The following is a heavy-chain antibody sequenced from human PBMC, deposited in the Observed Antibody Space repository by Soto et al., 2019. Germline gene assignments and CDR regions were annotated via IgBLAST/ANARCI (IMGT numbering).Heavy chain of an antibody. J-gene: IGHJ3*02. CDR2: IDPSDSYT. Sequence: GESLKISCKGSGYSFTSYWISWVRQMPGKGLEWMGSIDPSDSYTNYSSSFQGHVTISADKSISTAYLQWSSLKASDTAMYYCARGLGSSGWYSPWDAFDIWGQGTMVTVSS. CDR1: GYSFTSYW. V-gene: IGHV5-10-1*01. CDR3: ARGLGSSGWYSPWDAFDI. D-gene: IGHD6-19*01.